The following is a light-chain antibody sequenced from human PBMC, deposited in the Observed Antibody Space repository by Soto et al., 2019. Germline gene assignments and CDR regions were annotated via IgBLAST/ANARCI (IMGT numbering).Light chain of an antibody. Sequence: QSVLTQPRSVSGSPGQSVTISCTGSSSDVGGYNHVSWYQQHPGKAPKLMIYDVTKRPSGVPDRFSDSKSGNTASLTISGLQAEDEADYYCCSYAGIYSFVFGTGTKLTVL. J-gene: IGLJ1*01. CDR3: CSYAGIYSFV. CDR2: DVT. V-gene: IGLV2-11*01. CDR1: SSDVGGYNH.